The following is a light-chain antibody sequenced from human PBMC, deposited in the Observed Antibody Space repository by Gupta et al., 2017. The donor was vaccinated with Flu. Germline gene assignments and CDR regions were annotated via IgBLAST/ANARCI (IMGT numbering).Light chain of an antibody. Sequence: MQMPSPPSLLSASVEDRVTITCRASQIINSWLAWYQQKPGKAPNLLIYKASNLQSGVPSRFSGGGSGTEFTLTISSLQPDDFATYYCQHYSSDSLYSFGQGTKVEIK. J-gene: IGKJ2*01. V-gene: IGKV1-5*03. CDR2: KAS. CDR3: QHYSSDSLYS. CDR1: QIINSW.